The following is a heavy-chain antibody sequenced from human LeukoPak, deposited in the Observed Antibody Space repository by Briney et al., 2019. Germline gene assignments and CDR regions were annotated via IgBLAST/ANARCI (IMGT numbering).Heavy chain of an antibody. CDR2: IYYSGTT. V-gene: IGHV4-39*07. J-gene: IGHJ5*02. CDR3: ARDHGAVAGIDP. Sequence: PSQTLSLTCTVSGASISTIISYWGWIRQTPGKGLEWIGSIYYSGTTYYNPSLESRVTISIDTSKNQFSVKLTSVTAADTAVYYCARDHGAVAGIDPWGQGTLVTVSS. D-gene: IGHD6-19*01. CDR1: GASISTIISY.